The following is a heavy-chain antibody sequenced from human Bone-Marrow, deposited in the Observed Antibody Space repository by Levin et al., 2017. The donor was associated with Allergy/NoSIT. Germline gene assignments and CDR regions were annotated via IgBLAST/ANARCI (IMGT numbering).Heavy chain of an antibody. CDR3: ARHGDWDY. CDR1: GFVFSSSE. D-gene: IGHD4-17*01. CDR2: ISGSGTTI. Sequence: GESLKISCAASGFVFSSSEMNWVRQTPGKGLEWVSYISGSGTTIYYADSVRGRFSISRDNAKNALYLQMNGLRAEDTAVYYCARHGDWDYWGRGTLVTVSS. V-gene: IGHV3-48*03. J-gene: IGHJ4*02.